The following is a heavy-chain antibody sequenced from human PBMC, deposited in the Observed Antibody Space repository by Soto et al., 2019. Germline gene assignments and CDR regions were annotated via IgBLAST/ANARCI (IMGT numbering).Heavy chain of an antibody. J-gene: IGHJ4*02. CDR1: VFTFSSYW. CDR2: IKQDASEK. Sequence: PGGSLRLSCAASVFTFSSYWMSWVRQAPGKGLEWVANIKQDASEKYYVGSVRGRFTISRDNSKNSLYLQMNSLRAEDTAVYYCASTRGAYSSSADFDYWGQGILVTVSS. D-gene: IGHD6-6*01. V-gene: IGHV3-7*01. CDR3: ASTRGAYSSSADFDY.